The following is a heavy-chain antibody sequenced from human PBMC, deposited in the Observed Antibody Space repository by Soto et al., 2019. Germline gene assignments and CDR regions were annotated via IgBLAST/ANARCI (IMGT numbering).Heavy chain of an antibody. Sequence: SETLSLTCTVSGGSISSSSYYWGWIRQPPGKGLEWIGSIYYSGSTYYNPSLKSRVTISVDTSKNQFSLKLSSVTAADTAVYYCARAGDSSGWYFDLWGRGTLVTVSS. CDR2: IYYSGST. J-gene: IGHJ2*01. CDR1: GGSISSSSYY. CDR3: ARAGDSSGWYFDL. V-gene: IGHV4-39*01. D-gene: IGHD6-19*01.